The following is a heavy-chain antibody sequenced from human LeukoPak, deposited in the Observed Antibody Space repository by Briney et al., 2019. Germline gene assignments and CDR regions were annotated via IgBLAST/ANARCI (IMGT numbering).Heavy chain of an antibody. J-gene: IGHJ4*02. CDR2: IYYSGST. Sequence: PSETLSLTCTVSGGSISSYYWSWIRQPPGKGLEWIGYIYYSGSTNYNPSLKSRVTISVDTSKNQFSLKLSSVTAADTAVYYCARMTAVDQTTDYWGQGTLVTVSS. D-gene: IGHD4-11*01. V-gene: IGHV4-59*01. CDR1: GGSISSYY. CDR3: ARMTAVDQTTDY.